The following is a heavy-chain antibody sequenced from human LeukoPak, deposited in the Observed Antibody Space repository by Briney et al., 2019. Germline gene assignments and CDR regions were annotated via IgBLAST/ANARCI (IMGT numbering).Heavy chain of an antibody. CDR2: IYYSGST. V-gene: IGHV4-39*01. CDR1: GGSISSSSYY. CDR3: ARQEGTFDY. J-gene: IGHJ4*02. Sequence: SETLSLTCTVSGGSISSSSYYWGWIRQPPGKGLEWIGSIYYSGSTYYNPSLKSRVTISVDTSKNQFSLKLSSVTAADTAVYYCARQEGTFDYWGQGTLVTVSS. D-gene: IGHD1-1*01.